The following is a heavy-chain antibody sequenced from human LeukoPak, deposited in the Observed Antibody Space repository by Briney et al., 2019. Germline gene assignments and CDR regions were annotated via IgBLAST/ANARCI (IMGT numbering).Heavy chain of an antibody. CDR3: AREAELRYFDWLPGDAFDI. CDR1: GYTFTCYY. J-gene: IGHJ3*02. V-gene: IGHV1-2*04. D-gene: IGHD3-9*01. Sequence: GASVKVSCKASGYTFTCYYMHWVRLAPGQGLEWMGWINPNSGGTNYAQKFQGWVTMTRDTSISTAYMELSRLRSDDTAVYYCAREAELRYFDWLPGDAFDIWDHGTMVTVSS. CDR2: INPNSGGT.